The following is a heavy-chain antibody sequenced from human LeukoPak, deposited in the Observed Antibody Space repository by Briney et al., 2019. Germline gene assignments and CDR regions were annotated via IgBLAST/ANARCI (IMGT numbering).Heavy chain of an antibody. CDR2: INPNSGGT. Sequence: ASVKVSCKASGYTFTGYYMHWVRQAPGQGLEWMGWINPNSGGTNYAQKFQGRVTMTRDMSISTAYMELSRLRSDDTAVYYCASGVPDGYSYGYSFDYWGQGTLVTVSS. V-gene: IGHV1-2*02. D-gene: IGHD5-18*01. CDR1: GYTFTGYY. J-gene: IGHJ4*02. CDR3: ASGVPDGYSYGYSFDY.